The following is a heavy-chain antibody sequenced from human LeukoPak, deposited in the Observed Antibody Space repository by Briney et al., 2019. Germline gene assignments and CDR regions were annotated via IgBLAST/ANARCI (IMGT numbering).Heavy chain of an antibody. Sequence: SETLSLTCAVYGGSFSGYYSSWIRQPPGKGLEWIGSASYSGNTYYNPSLKSRVTILVDTSKNPFSLKMTSVTAADTAVYYCARDQYYDVSTYYEIDYWGQGTLVTVSS. CDR2: ASYSGNT. J-gene: IGHJ4*02. CDR1: GGSFSGYY. D-gene: IGHD3-22*01. CDR3: ARDQYYDVSTYYEIDY. V-gene: IGHV4-34*01.